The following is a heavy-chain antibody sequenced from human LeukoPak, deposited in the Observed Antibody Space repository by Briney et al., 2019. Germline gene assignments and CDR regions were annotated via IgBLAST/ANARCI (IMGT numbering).Heavy chain of an antibody. Sequence: GGSLRLSCAASGFTFSNYYMNWVRQAPGKGLEWVSSISSSSSYIYYADSVKGRFTISRDNAKNSLYLQMNSLRAEDTAVYYCAREYDDFWSGWDAFDIWGQGTMVTVSS. J-gene: IGHJ3*02. CDR2: ISSSSSYI. CDR3: AREYDDFWSGWDAFDI. V-gene: IGHV3-21*01. D-gene: IGHD3-3*01. CDR1: GFTFSNYY.